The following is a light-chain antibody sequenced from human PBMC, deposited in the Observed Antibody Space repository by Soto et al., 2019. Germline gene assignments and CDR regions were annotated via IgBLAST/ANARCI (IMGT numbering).Light chain of an antibody. Sequence: EVVLTQSPGTLSLSPGERATLSCRASQSVTSNFLAWYQQKPGQPPRLLIYGASSRATGIPDRFSGSGSGTDFTLTINRLEPEDFAVYYCQHYSGSPLYTFGQGTKLEIK. CDR1: QSVTSNF. CDR2: GAS. V-gene: IGKV3-20*01. CDR3: QHYSGSPLYT. J-gene: IGKJ2*01.